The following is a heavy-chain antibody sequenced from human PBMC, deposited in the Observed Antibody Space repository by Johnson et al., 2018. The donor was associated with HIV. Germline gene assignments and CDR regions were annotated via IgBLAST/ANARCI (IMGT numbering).Heavy chain of an antibody. V-gene: IGHV3-7*03. CDR2: IKQDGSEK. J-gene: IGHJ3*02. CDR3: ATAPDYDFWSGPDAFDI. Sequence: VQLVESGGGLVKPGGSLRLSCVASRLTLSDSYMSWIRQAPGKGLEWVANIKQDGSEKYYVDSVKGRFTISRDNAKNSLYLQMNSLRAEDTAVYYCATAPDYDFWSGPDAFDIWGQGTMVTVSS. CDR1: RLTLSDSY. D-gene: IGHD3-3*01.